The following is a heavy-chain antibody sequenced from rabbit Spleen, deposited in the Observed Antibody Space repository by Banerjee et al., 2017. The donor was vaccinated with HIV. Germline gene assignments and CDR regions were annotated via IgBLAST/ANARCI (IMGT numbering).Heavy chain of an antibody. V-gene: IGHV1S45*01. CDR2: INIVTGKS. CDR3: ARGSATMTMVIIGYYLSL. Sequence: QEQLEESGGGLVKPEGSLTLTCKASGFSFSDRDVMCWVRQAPGKGLEWIACINIVTGKSVYASWAKGRFTISKTSSTTVTLQMTTLTAADTATYFCARGSATMTMVIIGYYLSLWGPGTLVTVS. J-gene: IGHJ4*01. D-gene: IGHD2-1*01. CDR1: GFSFSDRDV.